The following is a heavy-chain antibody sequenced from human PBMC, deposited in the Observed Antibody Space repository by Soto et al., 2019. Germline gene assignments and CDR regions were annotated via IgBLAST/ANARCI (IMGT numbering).Heavy chain of an antibody. CDR3: ARPVAATLHYNWFDP. D-gene: IGHD2-15*01. CDR2: IIPIFGTA. CDR1: GGTFSSYA. V-gene: IGHV1-69*12. Sequence: QVQLVQSGDEVKKPGSSVKVSCKASGGTFSSYAISWVRQAPGQGLEWMGGIIPIFGTANYAQKFQGRVTIPADESTSTAYMERSSLRSEDTAVYYCARPVAATLHYNWFDPWGQGTLVTVSS. J-gene: IGHJ5*02.